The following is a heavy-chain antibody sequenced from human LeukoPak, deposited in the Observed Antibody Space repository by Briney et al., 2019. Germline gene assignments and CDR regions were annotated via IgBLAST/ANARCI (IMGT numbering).Heavy chain of an antibody. D-gene: IGHD6-13*01. CDR3: AREGAAAGYAFDI. CDR2: VNPNSGAT. J-gene: IGHJ3*02. V-gene: IGHV1-2*02. Sequence: ASVKVSCKCSGYTFTGYYMHWVRQPPAQGLEWMGWVNPNSGATNYAQKFQGRVTMTRDTSISTAYMELSRLRSDDTAVYYCAREGAAAGYAFDIWGQGKMVTVSS. CDR1: GYTFTGYY.